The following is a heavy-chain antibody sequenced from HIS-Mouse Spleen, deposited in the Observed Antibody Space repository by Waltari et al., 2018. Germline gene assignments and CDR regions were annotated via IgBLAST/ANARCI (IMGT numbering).Heavy chain of an antibody. J-gene: IGHJ4*02. CDR2: IYYSGST. CDR3: ARDRELYFDY. V-gene: IGHV4-39*07. Sequence: QLQLQESGPGLVKPSETLSLTCTVSGGSISSSSYYWGWIRQPPGKGLEWIGSIYYSGSTYYNPTLKSRVTISVDTSKNQFSLKLSSVTAADTAVYYCARDRELYFDYWGQGTLVTVSS. CDR1: GGSISSSSYY. D-gene: IGHD1-26*01.